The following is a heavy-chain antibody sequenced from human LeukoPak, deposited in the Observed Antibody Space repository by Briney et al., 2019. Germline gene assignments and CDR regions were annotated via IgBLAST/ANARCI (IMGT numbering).Heavy chain of an antibody. J-gene: IGHJ5*02. CDR1: GYTFTGYY. D-gene: IGHD3-16*02. CDR3: ARAFIVAISRFDP. Sequence: ASVKVSCKASGYTFTGYYMRWVRQAPGQGLEWMGWINPNSGGTNYAQKFQGRVTMTRDTSISTAYMELSRLRSDDTAVYYCARAFIVAISRFDPWGQGTLVTVSS. CDR2: INPNSGGT. V-gene: IGHV1-2*02.